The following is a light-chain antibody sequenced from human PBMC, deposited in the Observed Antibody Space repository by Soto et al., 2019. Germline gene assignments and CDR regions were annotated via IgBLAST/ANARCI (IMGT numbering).Light chain of an antibody. Sequence: MTQSPATLSVSPGERATLSCRASQSVNNNLAWYQQKLGQAPRVLIYGASTRATGIPDRFSGSGSGTDFTLTISRLEPEDFAVYYCQQYGSSPPTFGQGTKVDIK. CDR2: GAS. V-gene: IGKV3-20*01. CDR3: QQYGSSPPT. J-gene: IGKJ1*01. CDR1: QSVNNN.